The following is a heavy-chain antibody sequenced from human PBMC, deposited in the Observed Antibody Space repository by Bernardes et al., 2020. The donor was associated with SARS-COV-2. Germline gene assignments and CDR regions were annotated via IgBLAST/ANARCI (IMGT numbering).Heavy chain of an antibody. CDR2: ISHDGNTK. J-gene: IGHJ4*02. CDR3: ATELVGGAEFDY. D-gene: IGHD2-15*01. V-gene: IGHV3-30*08. CDR1: AFTFNNYA. Sequence: SLRLSCEASAFTFNNYAMHWVRQAPGKGLEWMAFISHDGNTKFYADSVKGRFTISRDNSKNTLYLQMNSLILEDTAFYYCATELVGGAEFDYWGQGTLVTVSS.